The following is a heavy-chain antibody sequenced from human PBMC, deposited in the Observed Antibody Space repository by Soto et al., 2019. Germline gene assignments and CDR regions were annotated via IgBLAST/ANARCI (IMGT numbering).Heavy chain of an antibody. J-gene: IGHJ4*02. V-gene: IGHV3-23*01. D-gene: IGHD3-3*01. Sequence: PRGSLGLSCAASGFSFGSYALSWDRQAPGKGLEWVSTISGSDGKTFYADSVKGRFSISRDTSQSTLYLQMNSLRADDTAMYYCARWSYLDYWGQGTRVTVSS. CDR3: ARWSYLDY. CDR2: ISGSDGKT. CDR1: GFSFGSYA.